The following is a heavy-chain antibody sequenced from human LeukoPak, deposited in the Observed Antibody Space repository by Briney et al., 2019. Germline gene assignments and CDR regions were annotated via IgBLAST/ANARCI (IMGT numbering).Heavy chain of an antibody. J-gene: IGHJ4*02. V-gene: IGHV3-30*03. Sequence: GGSLRLSCVVSDFTLSSHGMHWVRQAPGKGLEWVAVISSDGGKKSYADSVKGRFTISRDNSKNTLYLQMDSLRVEGTAIYYCARDRAWDYLDSWDQGPLVTVSS. CDR2: ISSDGGKK. CDR1: DFTLSSHG. CDR3: ARDRAWDYLDS. D-gene: IGHD1-26*01.